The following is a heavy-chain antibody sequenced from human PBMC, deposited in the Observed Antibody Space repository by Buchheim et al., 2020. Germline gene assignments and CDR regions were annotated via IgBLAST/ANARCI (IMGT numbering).Heavy chain of an antibody. D-gene: IGHD6-6*01. CDR3: ARDRGYSSSSAPSYYFDY. Sequence: EVQLVESGGGLVQPGGSLRLSCAASGFTFSSYWMSWVRQAPGKGLEWVANIKQDGSEKYYVDSVKGRFTISRANAKNSLYLQMNSLRAEDTAVYYCARDRGYSSSSAPSYYFDYWGQGTL. CDR1: GFTFSSYW. V-gene: IGHV3-7*01. J-gene: IGHJ4*02. CDR2: IKQDGSEK.